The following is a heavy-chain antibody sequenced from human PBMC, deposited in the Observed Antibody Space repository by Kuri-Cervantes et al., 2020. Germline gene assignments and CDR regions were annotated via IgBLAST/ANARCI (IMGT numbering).Heavy chain of an antibody. J-gene: IGHJ6*02. Sequence: GGSLRLSCAASGFTFSDYYMSWIRQAPGKGLEWVAVISYDGSSKYSADSVKVRFTISRDNAKNSLYLQMNSLRAEDTAVYYCARDYYSSSWYDYYYYYGMDVWGQGTTVTVSS. CDR1: GFTFSDYY. CDR2: ISYDGSSK. V-gene: IGHV3-30*03. D-gene: IGHD6-13*01. CDR3: ARDYYSSSWYDYYYYYGMDV.